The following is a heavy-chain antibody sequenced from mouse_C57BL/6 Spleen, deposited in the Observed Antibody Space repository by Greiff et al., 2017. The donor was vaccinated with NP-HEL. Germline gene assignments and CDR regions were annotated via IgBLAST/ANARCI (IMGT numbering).Heavy chain of an antibody. V-gene: IGHV5-4*03. CDR1: GFTFSSYA. CDR2: ISDGGSYT. CDR3: ASYDYDDWYFDV. J-gene: IGHJ1*03. D-gene: IGHD2-4*01. Sequence: EVKVVESGGGLVKPGGSLKLSCAASGFTFSSYAMSWVRQTPEKRLEWVATISDGGSYTYYPDNVKGRFTISRDNAKNNLYPQMSHLKSEDTAMYYCASYDYDDWYFDVWGTGTTVTVSS.